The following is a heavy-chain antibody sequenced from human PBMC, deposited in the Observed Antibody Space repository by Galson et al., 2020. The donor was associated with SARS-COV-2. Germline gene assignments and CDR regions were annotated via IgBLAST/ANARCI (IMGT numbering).Heavy chain of an antibody. CDR1: GFTFSSYG. D-gene: IGHD5-18*01. CDR3: ASLSGGGYSYAPFDY. CDR2: IWYDGSNK. V-gene: IGHV3-33*01. Sequence: GGSLRLSCAASGFTFSSYGMHWVRQAPGKGLEWVAVIWYDGSNKYYADSVKGRFTISRDNSKNTLYLQMNSLRAEDTAVYYCASLSGGGYSYAPFDYWGQGTLVTVSS. J-gene: IGHJ4*02.